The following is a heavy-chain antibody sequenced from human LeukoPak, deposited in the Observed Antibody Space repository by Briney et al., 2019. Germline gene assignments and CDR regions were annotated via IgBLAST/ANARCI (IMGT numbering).Heavy chain of an antibody. J-gene: IGHJ6*03. V-gene: IGHV3-23*01. CDR2: ILSSGGST. CDR1: GFTFSNYA. Sequence: TGGSLRLSCAASGFTFSNYAMSWVRQAPGKGLEWVSAILSSGGSTYYADSVKGRFTISRDNSKNSLYLQMNSLRAEDTAVYYCARAGYSSGWYPANYYYMDVWGKGTTVTVSS. CDR3: ARAGYSSGWYPANYYYMDV. D-gene: IGHD6-19*01.